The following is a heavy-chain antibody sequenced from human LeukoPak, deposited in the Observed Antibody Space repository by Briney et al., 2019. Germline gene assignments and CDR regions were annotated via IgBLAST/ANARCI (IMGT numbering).Heavy chain of an antibody. CDR3: AKVPCSGGSYYLDY. CDR2: ISYDGSNK. V-gene: IGHV3-30*18. Sequence: GGSLRLSCAASGFTFSSYGMHWVRQAPGKGLEWVAVISYDGSNKYYADSVKGRFTISRDNSKNTLYLQMNSLRAEDTAVYYCAKVPCSGGSYYLDYWGQGTLVTVSS. D-gene: IGHD2-15*01. CDR1: GFTFSSYG. J-gene: IGHJ4*02.